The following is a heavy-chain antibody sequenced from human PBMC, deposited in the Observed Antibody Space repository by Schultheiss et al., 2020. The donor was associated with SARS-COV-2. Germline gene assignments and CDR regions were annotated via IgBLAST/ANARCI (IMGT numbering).Heavy chain of an antibody. D-gene: IGHD3-22*01. CDR3: ARWGYDSSGYYYSFDY. Sequence: GGSLRLSCAASGFTFSSYAMHWVRQAPGKGLEWVAVTSNDGSNKYYADSVKVRFTITRENSKNTVYLQMNSLRAEDTAVYYCARWGYDSSGYYYSFDYWGQGTLVTVSA. CDR2: TSNDGSNK. CDR1: GFTFSSYA. J-gene: IGHJ4*02. V-gene: IGHV3-30-3*01.